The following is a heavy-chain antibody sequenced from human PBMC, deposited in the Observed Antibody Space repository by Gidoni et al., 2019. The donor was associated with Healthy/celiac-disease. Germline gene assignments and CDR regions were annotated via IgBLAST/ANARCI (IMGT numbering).Heavy chain of an antibody. V-gene: IGHV5-51*01. CDR3: ARRTLYCSGGSCYPELDY. CDR1: GYSFTSYW. J-gene: IGHJ4*02. Sequence: EVQLVQSGAEVKKPGESLKISCKCSGYSFTSYWIGWVRQMPGKGLEWMGIIYPGDSDTRDSPSFQGQVTISADKSISTAYLQWSSLKASDTAMYYCARRTLYCSGGSCYPELDYWGQGTLVTVSS. D-gene: IGHD2-15*01. CDR2: IYPGDSDT.